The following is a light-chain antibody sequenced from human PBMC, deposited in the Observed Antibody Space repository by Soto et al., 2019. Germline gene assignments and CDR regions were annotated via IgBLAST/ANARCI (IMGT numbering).Light chain of an antibody. CDR1: QDINSY. V-gene: IGKV1D-16*01. Sequence: DVQMTQSPSSLSASVGDRVTITCRASQDINSYLAWYQQKPGNAPKSLIYAASSLQTGVPSGFSGSESGTDFTLTINNLQPEDSATYYCQHYNIYPLTFGGGTKVEIK. CDR2: AAS. CDR3: QHYNIYPLT. J-gene: IGKJ4*01.